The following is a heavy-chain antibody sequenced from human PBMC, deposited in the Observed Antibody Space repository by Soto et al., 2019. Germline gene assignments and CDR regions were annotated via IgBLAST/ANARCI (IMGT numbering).Heavy chain of an antibody. V-gene: IGHV3-30*18. D-gene: IGHD2-2*02. Sequence: PGGSLRLSCAASGFTFSSYGMHWVRQAPGKGLEWVAVISYDGSNKYYADSVKGRFTISRDNSKNTLYLQMNSLRAEDTAVYYCAKDAGCSSTSCYTGYYYYGMDVWGQGTTVTVSS. CDR3: AKDAGCSSTSCYTGYYYYGMDV. J-gene: IGHJ6*02. CDR2: ISYDGSNK. CDR1: GFTFSSYG.